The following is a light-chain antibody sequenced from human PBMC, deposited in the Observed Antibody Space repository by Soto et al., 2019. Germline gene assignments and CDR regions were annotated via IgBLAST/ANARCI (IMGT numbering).Light chain of an antibody. CDR3: SAFTGTPYV. J-gene: IGLJ1*01. Sequence: QSVLTQPASVSGSPGQSITISCTGTSSDVGGNKYVSWYQHYPGKAPKLMICDVSNRPSGVSNRFSGSKSGNTASLTISGLQAEDEADYYCSAFTGTPYVFGTGTRSPS. V-gene: IGLV2-14*03. CDR1: SSDVGGNKY. CDR2: DVS.